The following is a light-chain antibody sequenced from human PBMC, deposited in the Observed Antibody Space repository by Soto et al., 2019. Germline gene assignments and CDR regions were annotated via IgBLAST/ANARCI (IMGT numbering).Light chain of an antibody. CDR3: QQRKT. CDR2: GAS. V-gene: IGKV3-20*01. J-gene: IGKJ4*01. Sequence: EIVLTQSPGTLSLSPGERATLSCRASQSVSSSYLAWYQQKPGQAPRLLIYGASSRATGIPDRFSGSGSGTDFTLTISSLEPADFAVYYCQQRKTFGGGTKVEIK. CDR1: QSVSSSY.